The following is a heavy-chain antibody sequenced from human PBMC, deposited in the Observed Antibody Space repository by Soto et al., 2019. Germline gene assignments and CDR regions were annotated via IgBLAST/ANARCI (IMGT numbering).Heavy chain of an antibody. CDR3: AREIGIAARHLAY. V-gene: IGHV1-69*06. D-gene: IGHD6-6*01. CDR1: GGTFSSYA. Sequence: SVKVSCKASGGTFSSYAISWVRQAPGQGLEWMGGIIPIFGTANYAQKFQGRVTMTADTSTSTAYMELSSLRSEDTAVYYCAREIGIAARHLAYWGQGTLVTVSS. J-gene: IGHJ4*02. CDR2: IIPIFGTA.